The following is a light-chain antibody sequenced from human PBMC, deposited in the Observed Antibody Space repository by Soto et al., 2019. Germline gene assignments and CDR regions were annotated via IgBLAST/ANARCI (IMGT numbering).Light chain of an antibody. CDR1: SSDVGGYSY. J-gene: IGLJ1*01. Sequence: QSVLTQPHSVSGSPGQSVTISCTGTSSDVGGYSYVSWYQQHPGKAPELIIYDVTERPSGVPDRFSGSKSGNAASLTISGLQAEDEADYSCCSNTGSYSYVFRIGTKVPVL. V-gene: IGLV2-11*01. CDR2: DVT. CDR3: CSNTGSYSYV.